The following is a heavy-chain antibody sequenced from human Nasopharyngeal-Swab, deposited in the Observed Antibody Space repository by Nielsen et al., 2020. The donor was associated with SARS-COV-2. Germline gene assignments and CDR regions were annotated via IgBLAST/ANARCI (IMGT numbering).Heavy chain of an antibody. V-gene: IGHV1-24*01. CDR2: FDPEDGET. J-gene: IGHJ4*02. CDR3: ARGGERFGELLDY. CDR1: GYTLTELS. Sequence: ASVKVSCKVSGYTLTELSMHWVRQAPGKGLEWMGGFDPEDGETIYAQKFQGRVTMTEDTSTDTAYMELRSLRSDDTAVYYCARGGERFGELLDYWGQGTLVTVSS. D-gene: IGHD3-10*01.